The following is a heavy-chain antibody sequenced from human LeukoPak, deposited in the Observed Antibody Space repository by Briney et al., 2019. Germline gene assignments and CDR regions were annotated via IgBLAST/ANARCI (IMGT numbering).Heavy chain of an antibody. CDR1: GGTFSSYA. CDR3: ASARCSGGSCSSLNYYGRDV. CDR2: IIPILGIA. V-gene: IGHV1-69*04. D-gene: IGHD2-15*01. J-gene: IGHJ6*02. Sequence: SVKVSCKASGGTFSSYAISWVRQAPGQGLEWMGRIIPILGIANYAQKFQGRVTITADKSTSTAYMELSSLRSEDTAVYYCASARCSGGSCSSLNYYGRDVWDQGTTVTVSS.